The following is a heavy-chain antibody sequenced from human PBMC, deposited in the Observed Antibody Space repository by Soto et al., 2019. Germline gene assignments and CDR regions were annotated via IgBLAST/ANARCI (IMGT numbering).Heavy chain of an antibody. CDR2: ISAYNGNT. D-gene: IGHD2-2*01. CDR3: ARTCISTSCYYYFDS. V-gene: IGHV1-18*01. Sequence: QVQLVQSGAEVKKPGASVKVSCKASGYTVTSYGIRWVRQAPGQGLEWMGWISAYNGNTNYAQKLQGRVTMTTDTSTSTAYMELRSLRSDDTAVYYCARTCISTSCYYYFDSWGQGTLVTVSS. CDR1: GYTVTSYG. J-gene: IGHJ4*02.